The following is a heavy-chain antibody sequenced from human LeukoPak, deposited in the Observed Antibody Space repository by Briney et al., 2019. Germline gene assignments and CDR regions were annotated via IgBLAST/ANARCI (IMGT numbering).Heavy chain of an antibody. CDR3: LRALAATVGQWYFDY. CDR2: ITSKGYGETV. CDR1: GFSFGDYP. V-gene: IGHV3-49*04. D-gene: IGHD6-19*01. J-gene: IGHJ4*02. Sequence: GGSLRLSCTGSGFSFGDYPMSWVRQAPGKGLEWLGFITSKGYGETVEYAASVRGRFTISRDDSNSIAYPQLNNLQTDDTTVYYCLRALAATVGQWYFDYSGQGTLVTVSS.